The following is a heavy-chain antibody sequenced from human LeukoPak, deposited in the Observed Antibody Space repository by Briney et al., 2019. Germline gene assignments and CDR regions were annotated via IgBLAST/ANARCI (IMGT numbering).Heavy chain of an antibody. CDR1: GYTLTELS. J-gene: IGHJ3*02. CDR3: ASQRGPVIYSGSPGAFDI. Sequence: ASVKVSCKVSGYTLTELSMHWVRQAPGKGLEWMGGFDPEDGETIYAQKFQGRVTMTEDTSTDTAYMELSSLRSEDTAVYYCASQRGPVIYSGSPGAFDIWGQGTMVTVSS. V-gene: IGHV1-24*01. CDR2: FDPEDGET. D-gene: IGHD1-26*01.